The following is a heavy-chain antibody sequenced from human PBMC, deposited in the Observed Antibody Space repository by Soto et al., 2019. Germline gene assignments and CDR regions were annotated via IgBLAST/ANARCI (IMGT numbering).Heavy chain of an antibody. D-gene: IGHD2-2*01. CDR1: GFTFSSYW. CDR2: IKQDGSEK. Sequence: GGSLRLSCAASGFTFSSYWMSWVRQAPGKGLEWVANIKQDGSEKYYVDSVKGRFTISRDNAKNSLYLQMNSLRAEDTAVYYCARAPSVQKYCSSTSCYPHDAFDIWGQGTMVTVSS. CDR3: ARAPSVQKYCSSTSCYPHDAFDI. J-gene: IGHJ3*02. V-gene: IGHV3-7*01.